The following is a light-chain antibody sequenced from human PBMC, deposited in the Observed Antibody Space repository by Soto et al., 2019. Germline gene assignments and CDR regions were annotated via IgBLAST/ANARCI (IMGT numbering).Light chain of an antibody. CDR2: EVT. J-gene: IGLJ7*01. V-gene: IGLV2-23*02. CDR1: SSDVGSYNL. Sequence: QSALTQPASVSGSPGQSITISCTGTSSDVGSYNLVSWYQQYPGKAPTLMIYEVTKRPSGVSNRFSGSKSGNTASLTISGLQAEDEADYYCCSYAGSSIWVFGGGTQLTVL. CDR3: CSYAGSSIWV.